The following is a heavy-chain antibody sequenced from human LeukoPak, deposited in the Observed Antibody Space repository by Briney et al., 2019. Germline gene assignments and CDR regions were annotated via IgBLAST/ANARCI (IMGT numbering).Heavy chain of an antibody. Sequence: GGSLRLSCAASGFTFSSYAMSWVRQAPGKGLEWVAVISYDGSIKYYADSVKGRFTISRDNSKNTVYLRMTSLRGEDTAVYYCARIGDQDDWEVPFDYWGQGTLVAVSS. V-gene: IGHV3-30*03. CDR3: ARIGDQDDWEVPFDY. D-gene: IGHD3-9*01. CDR2: ISYDGSIK. CDR1: GFTFSSYA. J-gene: IGHJ4*02.